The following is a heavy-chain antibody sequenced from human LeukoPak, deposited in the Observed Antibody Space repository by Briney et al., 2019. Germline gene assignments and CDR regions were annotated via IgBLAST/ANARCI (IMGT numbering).Heavy chain of an antibody. V-gene: IGHV1-8*01. J-gene: IGHJ3*02. CDR3: ASGGYDDSSGSDAFDI. CDR2: MNPNSGNT. Sequence: ASVTVSCKASGYTFTSYDINWVRQATGQGLEWMGWMNPNSGNTGYAQKSQGRVTMTRNTSISTAYMELSSLRSEDTAVYYCASGGYDDSSGSDAFDIWGQGTMVTVSS. CDR1: GYTFTSYD. D-gene: IGHD3-22*01.